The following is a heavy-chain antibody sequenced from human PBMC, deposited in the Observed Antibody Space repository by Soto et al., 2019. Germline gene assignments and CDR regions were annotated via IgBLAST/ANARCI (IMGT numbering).Heavy chain of an antibody. Sequence: QVQLVQSGAEVKKLGPSLKVSCPASGYTFTTYAIHWVRHPPGQRLDWMGFINAGSGNTKYSQTVEGRLTFTKDTSASTAYMDLRSLRSEDTAIYYCARGLAADGAWGQGTLVTVSS. CDR3: ARGLAADGA. J-gene: IGHJ5*02. V-gene: IGHV1-3*01. D-gene: IGHD6-13*01. CDR1: GYTFTTYA. CDR2: INAGSGNT.